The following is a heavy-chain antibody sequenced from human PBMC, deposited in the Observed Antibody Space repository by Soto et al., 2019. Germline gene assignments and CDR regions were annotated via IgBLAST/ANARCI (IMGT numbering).Heavy chain of an antibody. V-gene: IGHV3-53*01. D-gene: IGHD5-12*01. CDR2: IYSGGST. CDR1: GFTVSSNY. CDR3: ARSRDGYNSRYFDY. Sequence: GGSLRLSCAAPGFTVSSNYMSWVRQAQGKGLEWVSVIYSGGSTYYADSVKGRFTISRDNSKNTLYLQMNSLRAEDTAVYYCARSRDGYNSRYFDYWGQGTLVTVSS. J-gene: IGHJ4*02.